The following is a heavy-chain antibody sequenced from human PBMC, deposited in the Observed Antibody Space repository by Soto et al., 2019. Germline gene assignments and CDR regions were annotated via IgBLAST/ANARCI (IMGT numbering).Heavy chain of an antibody. J-gene: IGHJ6*02. CDR2: ISAYNGNT. Sequence: QVQLVQSGAEVKKPGASVKVSCKASGYTFTSYGISWVRQAPGQGREWMGWISAYNGNTNYAQKLQGRVTMTTDTATSTAYMELRSLRSDDTAVYCCARDGRVATLGSLYYYYGMDVWGQGTTVTVSS. V-gene: IGHV1-18*01. CDR3: ARDGRVATLGSLYYYYGMDV. CDR1: GYTFTSYG. D-gene: IGHD5-12*01.